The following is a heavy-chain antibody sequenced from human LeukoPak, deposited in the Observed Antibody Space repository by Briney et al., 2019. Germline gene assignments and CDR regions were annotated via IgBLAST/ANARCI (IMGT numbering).Heavy chain of an antibody. CDR3: ARLYSSSYSQTPKDY. V-gene: IGHV1-69*06. J-gene: IGHJ4*02. Sequence: ASVKVSCKASGGTFSSYAISWVRQAPGQGLEWMGGINPIFGTANYAQKFQGRVTITADKSTSTAYMELSSLRSEDTAVYYCARLYSSSYSQTPKDYWGQGTLVTVSS. CDR2: INPIFGTA. D-gene: IGHD6-13*01. CDR1: GGTFSSYA.